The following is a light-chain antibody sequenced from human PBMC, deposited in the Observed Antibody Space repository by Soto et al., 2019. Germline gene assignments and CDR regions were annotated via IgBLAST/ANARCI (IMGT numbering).Light chain of an antibody. J-gene: IGKJ1*01. CDR1: QVMSSW. Sequence: DIQMTQSPSSVSAAVGERFTITCRASQVMSSWLAWYQQKPGKAPKLLIYAASSLQSGVPSRFSGSGSGTDFTLTISSLQPEDFATYYCLQLYNFSWTFGQGTKVDI. V-gene: IGKV1-12*01. CDR3: LQLYNFSWT. CDR2: AAS.